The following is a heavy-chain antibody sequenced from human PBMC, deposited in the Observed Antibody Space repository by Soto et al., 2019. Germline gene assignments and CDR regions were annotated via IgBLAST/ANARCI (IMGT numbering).Heavy chain of an antibody. CDR3: AREENCSDGTCYSEYFQR. J-gene: IGHJ1*01. CDR1: AYLVTTCS. Sequence: VASVKVSCNASAYLVTTCSMHGAGQAPGQGLEWIGVVDPSGGSTDYAQNFQGRVTMTRDTSTSTVYMELSSLRSEDTAVYYCAREENCSDGTCYSEYFQRWGQGTLVPVSP. D-gene: IGHD2-15*01. V-gene: IGHV1-46*01. CDR2: VDPSGGST.